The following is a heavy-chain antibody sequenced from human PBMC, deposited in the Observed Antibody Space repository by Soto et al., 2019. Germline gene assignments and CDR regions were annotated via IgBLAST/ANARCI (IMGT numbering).Heavy chain of an antibody. D-gene: IGHD1-20*01. J-gene: IGHJ4*02. CDR3: ARITGRHLDY. V-gene: IGHV4-39*01. CDR1: SGSVSVTNVF. Sequence: PSETLSLTCTFSSGSVSVTNVFLGLVRQPPGKGLEWIGNIDYSGTAYFSPSLATRATFHVDTSKNQFSLTLCSVTAADTAVYYCARITGRHLDYWGQGILVTVSS. CDR2: IDYSGTA.